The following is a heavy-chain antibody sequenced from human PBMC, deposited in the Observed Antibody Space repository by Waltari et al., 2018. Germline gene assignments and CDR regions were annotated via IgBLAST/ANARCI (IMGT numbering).Heavy chain of an antibody. V-gene: IGHV1-2*06. J-gene: IGHJ4*02. Sequence: QVHLVQSGAEVKKPGASVKVPCKASGYTFTGYDIQWVRRAPGQGLEWMGRINPNSGDTNYAQKFQGRVTLTRDTSINTAYMELSSLKSDDTAVYYCARDLGSDYGNRDYWGQGTLVTVPS. CDR1: GYTFTGYD. CDR3: ARDLGSDYGNRDY. CDR2: INPNSGDT. D-gene: IGHD4-17*01.